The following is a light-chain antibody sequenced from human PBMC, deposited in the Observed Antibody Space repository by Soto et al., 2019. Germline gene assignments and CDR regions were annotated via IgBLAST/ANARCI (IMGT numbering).Light chain of an antibody. J-gene: IGLJ2*01. V-gene: IGLV2-11*01. CDR3: CSYAGNYIWV. CDR1: SSDVGGYNY. Sequence: SALTQPRSVSGSPGQSVTISCTGTSSDVGGYNYVSWYQQHPGKAPKLMIYDVTKRPSGVPDRFSGSKSGNTASPTISGLQAEDEADYSCCSYAGNYIWVFGGGTKVTVL. CDR2: DVT.